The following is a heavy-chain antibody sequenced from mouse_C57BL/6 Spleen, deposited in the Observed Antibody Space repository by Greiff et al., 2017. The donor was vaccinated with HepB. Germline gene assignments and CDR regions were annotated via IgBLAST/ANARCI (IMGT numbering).Heavy chain of an antibody. CDR3: VPYYYGSSYAYFDV. CDR1: GYTFTSYW. D-gene: IGHD1-1*01. CDR2: IDPSDSYT. V-gene: IGHV1-50*01. J-gene: IGHJ1*03. Sequence: VQLQQPGAELVKPGASVKLSCKASGYTFTSYWMQWVKQRPGQGLEWIGEIDPSDSYTNYNQKFKGKATLTVDTSSSTAYMQLSSLTSEDSAVYYCVPYYYGSSYAYFDVWGTGTTVTVSS.